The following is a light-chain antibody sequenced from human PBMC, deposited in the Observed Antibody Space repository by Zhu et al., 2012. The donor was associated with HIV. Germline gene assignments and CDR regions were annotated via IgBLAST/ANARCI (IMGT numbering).Light chain of an antibody. CDR3: QHYNNWLGT. CDR2: EVS. CDR1: EGFGTT. Sequence: EIVMTQSPATLSVFPGERATLSCRASEGFGTTLAWYQHKPGQPPRLLIYEVSTRATGIPARLSGSGSGTEFTLTISSVQSEDCAVYYCQHYNNWLGTFGQGTKVEIK. J-gene: IGKJ1*01. V-gene: IGKV3-15*01.